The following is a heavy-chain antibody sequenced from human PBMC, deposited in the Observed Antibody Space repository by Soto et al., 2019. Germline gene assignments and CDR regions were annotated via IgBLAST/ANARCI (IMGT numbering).Heavy chain of an antibody. Sequence: ILSLTCAVYGGSFSGFYWSWIRQSPGKGLEWIGEIYHRGNTNYNPSLKTRVSISVDTSKNQFSLNLTSVTAADTAVYYCARAHSTTVITLKWGAMDFWGQGTTVTVSS. CDR3: ARAHSTTVITLKWGAMDF. J-gene: IGHJ6*02. CDR2: IYHRGNT. V-gene: IGHV4-34*01. D-gene: IGHD3-22*01. CDR1: GGSFSGFY.